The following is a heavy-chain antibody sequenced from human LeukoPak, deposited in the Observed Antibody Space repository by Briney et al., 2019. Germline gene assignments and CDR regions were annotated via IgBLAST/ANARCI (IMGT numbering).Heavy chain of an antibody. CDR2: MSIDGSSR. CDR1: GFIFSDYY. V-gene: IGHV3-11*04. CDR3: ARDASALH. D-gene: IGHD3-3*01. J-gene: IGHJ4*02. Sequence: GGSLRLSCAASGFIFSDYYMSWIRQAPGKGLEWLSYMSIDGSSRYYADSVKGRFTISRDNAKSSLSLQMNSLRVDDTAVYYCARDASALHWGQGARVTVSS.